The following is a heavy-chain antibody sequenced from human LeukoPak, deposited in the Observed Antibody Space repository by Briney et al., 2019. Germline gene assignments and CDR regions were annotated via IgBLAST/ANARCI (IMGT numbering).Heavy chain of an antibody. CDR1: GFTFSDHF. Sequence: GGSLRLSCAVSGFTFSDHFLDWVRQAPGKGLEWVGRSRNKAKSYTTEYAASVKGGFTISRDDSKNSLYLQMNSLKTEDTAVYYCVRVGSVAGSDYLDYWGQGTLVTVSS. J-gene: IGHJ4*02. CDR2: SRNKAKSYTT. CDR3: VRVGSVAGSDYLDY. D-gene: IGHD6-19*01. V-gene: IGHV3-72*01.